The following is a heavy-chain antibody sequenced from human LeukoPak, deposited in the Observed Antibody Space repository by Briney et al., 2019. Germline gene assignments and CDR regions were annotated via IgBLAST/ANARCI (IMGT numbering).Heavy chain of an antibody. D-gene: IGHD3-16*02. V-gene: IGHV3-11*04. J-gene: IGHJ4*02. CDR1: GFTFSDYY. CDR2: ISSSGSTI. CDR3: ARLYCYTRRCYSNDF. Sequence: GGSLRLSCAASGFTFSDYYMSWIRQAPGKGLEWVSYISSSGSTIYYADSVKGRFTISRDNAQNSLFLQMNNLRVEDTAVYFCARLYCYTRRCYSNDFWGQGALVTVSS.